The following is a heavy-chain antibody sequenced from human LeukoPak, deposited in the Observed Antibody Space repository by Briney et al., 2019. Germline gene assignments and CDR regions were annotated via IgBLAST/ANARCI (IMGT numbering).Heavy chain of an antibody. CDR3: ARVVGPFDY. Sequence: SETLSLTCTVSGGSISSYYWSWIQQPPGKGLEWIGYIYYSGSTNYNPSLKSRVTISVDTSKNQFSLKLSSVTAADTVVYYCARVVGPFDYWGQGTLVTVSS. D-gene: IGHD1-26*01. CDR2: IYYSGST. J-gene: IGHJ4*02. CDR1: GGSISSYY. V-gene: IGHV4-59*01.